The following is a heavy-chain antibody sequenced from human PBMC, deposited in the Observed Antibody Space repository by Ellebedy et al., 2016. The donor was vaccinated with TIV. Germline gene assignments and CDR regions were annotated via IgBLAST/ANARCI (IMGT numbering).Heavy chain of an antibody. V-gene: IGHV4-39*07. CDR2: IYYSGST. CDR1: GGSISSSSYY. D-gene: IGHD4/OR15-4a*01. CDR3: ARDGDYAHGMDV. Sequence: SETLSLTXTVSGGSISSSSYYWGWIRQPPGKGLEWIGSIYYSGSTYYNPSLKSRVTISVDTSKNQFSLKLSSVTAADTAVYYCARDGDYAHGMDVWGQGTTVTVSS. J-gene: IGHJ6*02.